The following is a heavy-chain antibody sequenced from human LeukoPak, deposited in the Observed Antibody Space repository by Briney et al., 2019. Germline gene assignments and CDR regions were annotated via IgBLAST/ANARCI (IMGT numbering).Heavy chain of an antibody. J-gene: IGHJ6*02. CDR2: ISGSGGNT. V-gene: IGHV3-23*01. CDR1: GFTFSSYA. CDR3: ARDRWELLSNSYHYCGLDV. Sequence: GGSLRLSCAASGFTFSSYAMNWVRQAPGKGLEWVSAISGSGGNTYYADSVTGRFTISRDNSKNTLYLQMNSLRAEDTAVYYCARDRWELLSNSYHYCGLDVWGQGTTVTVSS. D-gene: IGHD2-15*01.